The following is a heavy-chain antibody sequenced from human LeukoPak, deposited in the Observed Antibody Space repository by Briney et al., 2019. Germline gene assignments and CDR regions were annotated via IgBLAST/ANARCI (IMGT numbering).Heavy chain of an antibody. J-gene: IGHJ4*02. V-gene: IGHV1-3*01. D-gene: IGHD3-16*01. Sequence: EASVKDSCKASGYTFTSYAMHWVRQAPGQRLEWMGWINAGNGNTKYSQKFQGRVTITRDTSASTAYMELSILRSEDTAVYYCAREGELYALDYWGQGTLVTVSS. CDR3: AREGELYALDY. CDR1: GYTFTSYA. CDR2: INAGNGNT.